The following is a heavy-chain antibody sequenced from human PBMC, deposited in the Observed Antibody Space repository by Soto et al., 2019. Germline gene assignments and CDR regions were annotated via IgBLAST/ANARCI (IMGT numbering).Heavy chain of an antibody. D-gene: IGHD2-8*01. Sequence: EVQVVQSGAEVKKPGESLRISCKGCGYSFTSSWISWVRQMPGKGLEWMGRIDPSDSYTNYSPCFQGHVTISADKSISTAYLQWNSPKASDSAMYYCARHEGGLNNWFDPWGQGTLVTVSS. CDR1: GYSFTSSW. CDR2: IDPSDSYT. CDR3: ARHEGGLNNWFDP. J-gene: IGHJ5*02. V-gene: IGHV5-10-1*01.